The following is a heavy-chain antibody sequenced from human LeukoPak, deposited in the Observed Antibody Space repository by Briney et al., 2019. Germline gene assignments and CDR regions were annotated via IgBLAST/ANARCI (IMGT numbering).Heavy chain of an antibody. D-gene: IGHD6-13*01. J-gene: IGHJ6*02. V-gene: IGHV4-31*03. CDR2: IYYSGST. CDR3: GRAQQGAAGGRYYYHGVDV. Sequence: SQTLSLTYTVSGGSISSAGYYWSWIRQHPGKGLEWIGYIYYSGSTYYNPSLKSRVIISVDTSKNQFSLKLSSVTAADTAVYYCGRAQQGAAGGRYYYHGVDVWGQGTTVTVSS. CDR1: GGSISSAGYY.